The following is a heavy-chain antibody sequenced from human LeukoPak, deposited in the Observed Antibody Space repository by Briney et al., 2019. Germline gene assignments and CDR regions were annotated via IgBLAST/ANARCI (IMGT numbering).Heavy chain of an antibody. V-gene: IGHV1-69*01. CDR1: GGTFSSYA. CDR3: ARGGFGDQLLPAYFDY. CDR2: IIPIFGTA. J-gene: IGHJ4*02. D-gene: IGHD2-2*01. Sequence: GASVKVSCKASGGTFSSYAISWVRQAPGQGLEWMGGIIPIFGTANYAQKFQGRVTITADESTSTAYMELSSLRSEDTAVYYCARGGFGDQLLPAYFDYWGQGTLVTVSS.